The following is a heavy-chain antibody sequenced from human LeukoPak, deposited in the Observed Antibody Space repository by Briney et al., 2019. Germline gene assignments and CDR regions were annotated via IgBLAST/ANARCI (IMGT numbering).Heavy chain of an antibody. D-gene: IGHD4-17*01. CDR1: GFPFDDFG. CDR2: INWKGDRT. J-gene: IGHJ3*02. Sequence: GGSLRLSCGASGFPFDDFGMSWVRQVPGKGLEWVSGINWKGDRTGYGDSVKGRFTVSRDNAKKSVFLQMNSLKAEDTALYHCARDPAYGALDIWGQGTMVTVSS. V-gene: IGHV3-20*01. CDR3: ARDPAYGALDI.